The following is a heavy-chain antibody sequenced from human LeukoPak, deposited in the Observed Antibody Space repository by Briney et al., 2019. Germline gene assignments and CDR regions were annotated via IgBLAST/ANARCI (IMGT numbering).Heavy chain of an antibody. CDR1: GFTVSSNY. J-gene: IGHJ3*02. D-gene: IGHD2-21*02. CDR3: ARELAVTGAFDI. V-gene: IGHV3-66*01. CDR2: IYSGGST. Sequence: GGSLRLSCAASGFTVSSNYMSWVRQAPGKGLEWVSVIYSGGSTYYADSVKGRFTISRDNAKNSLYLQMNSLRAEDTAVYYCARELAVTGAFDIWGQGTMVTVSS.